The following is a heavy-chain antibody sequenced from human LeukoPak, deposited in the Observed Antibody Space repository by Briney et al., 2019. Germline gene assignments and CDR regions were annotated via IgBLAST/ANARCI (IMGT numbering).Heavy chain of an antibody. D-gene: IGHD3-22*01. Sequence: GGSLRLSCAASGFTFSDYYMSWVRQAPGKGLEWVSVIYSGGSTYYADSVKGRFTISRDNSKNTLYLQMNSLRAEDTAVYYCAREVGPDSSGYFGYWGQGTLVTVSS. CDR2: IYSGGST. CDR3: AREVGPDSSGYFGY. V-gene: IGHV3-53*01. J-gene: IGHJ4*02. CDR1: GFTFSDYY.